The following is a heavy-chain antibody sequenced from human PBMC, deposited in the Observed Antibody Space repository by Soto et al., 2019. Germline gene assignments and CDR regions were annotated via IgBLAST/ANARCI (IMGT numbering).Heavy chain of an antibody. CDR3: AKTAPYLSGINWREIDY. V-gene: IGHV3-30*18. CDR1: GFTFSSYG. J-gene: IGHJ4*02. D-gene: IGHD1-1*01. Sequence: VQLVESGGGVVQPGRSLRLSCAASGFTFSSYGMHWVRQAPGKGLEWVAVISYDGSNKYYADSVKGRVTISRDNSKNTQYLQMNSLRADDTAVYYCAKTAPYLSGINWREIDYWGQGTLVTVSS. CDR2: ISYDGSNK.